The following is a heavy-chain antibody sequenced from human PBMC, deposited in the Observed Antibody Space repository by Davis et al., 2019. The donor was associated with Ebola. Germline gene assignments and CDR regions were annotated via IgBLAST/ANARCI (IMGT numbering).Heavy chain of an antibody. Sequence: SETLSLTCPVSGGSISSYYWSWIRQPPGKGLEWIGYIYYSGSTNYNPSLKSRVTISVDTSKNQFSLKLSSVTAADTAVYYCARDVSAWGQGTLVTVSS. CDR1: GGSISSYY. CDR2: IYYSGST. CDR3: ARDVSA. V-gene: IGHV4-59*01. D-gene: IGHD2/OR15-2a*01. J-gene: IGHJ5*02.